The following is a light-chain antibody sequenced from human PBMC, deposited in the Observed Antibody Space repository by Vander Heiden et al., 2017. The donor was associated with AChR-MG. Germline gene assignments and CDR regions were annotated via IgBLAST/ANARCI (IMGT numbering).Light chain of an antibody. CDR2: EVN. J-gene: IGLJ2*01. Sequence: QSALTQPPSASGSPGQSVTISCTGTSSDVGGYNYVSWYQQHPGKAPKLIIHEVNKRPSGVPDRFTGSKSGNTASLTVSGLQADDEADYYCGSYAGSIDCGLVFGGGTKLTVL. CDR3: GSYAGSIDCGLV. V-gene: IGLV2-8*01. CDR1: SSDVGGYNY.